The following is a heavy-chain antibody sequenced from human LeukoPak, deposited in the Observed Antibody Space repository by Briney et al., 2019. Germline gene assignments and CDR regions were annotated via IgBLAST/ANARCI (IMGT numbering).Heavy chain of an antibody. D-gene: IGHD6-25*01. CDR3: GRHSGAFEM. CDR1: GFTFSSYW. V-gene: IGHV3-7*01. Sequence: PGGSLRLSCAASGFTFSSYWMSWVRQAPGKGLEWVANIKQDGSEKDYVDSVKGRFTISRDNAKNSLYLQMNSLRVEDTAVYYCGRHSGAFEMWGQGTMVTVSS. J-gene: IGHJ3*02. CDR2: IKQDGSEK.